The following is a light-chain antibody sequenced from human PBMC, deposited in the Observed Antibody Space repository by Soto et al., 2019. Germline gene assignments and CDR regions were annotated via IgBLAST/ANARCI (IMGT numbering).Light chain of an antibody. Sequence: DIQMTQSPSTLSASVGDRVTITCRASQSISSWLAWYQQKPGKAPKLLIYKASSLESGVPSRFSGSGSVTEFTLTISSLQPDDFATDYCQHYNSYPITFGQGTRLEIK. V-gene: IGKV1-5*03. J-gene: IGKJ5*01. CDR2: KAS. CDR1: QSISSW. CDR3: QHYNSYPIT.